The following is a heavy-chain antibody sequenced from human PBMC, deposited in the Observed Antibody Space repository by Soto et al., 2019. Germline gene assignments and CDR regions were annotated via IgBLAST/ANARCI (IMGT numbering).Heavy chain of an antibody. V-gene: IGHV4-39*01. Sequence: SETLSLTCTVSGGSISSSSYYWGWIRQPPGKGLEWIGSIYYSGSTYYNPSLKSRVTISVDTSKNQFSLKLSSVTAADTAVYYCARLSFYGDLFDYWGQGTLVTVSS. CDR3: ARLSFYGDLFDY. D-gene: IGHD4-17*01. J-gene: IGHJ4*02. CDR2: IYYSGST. CDR1: GGSISSSSYY.